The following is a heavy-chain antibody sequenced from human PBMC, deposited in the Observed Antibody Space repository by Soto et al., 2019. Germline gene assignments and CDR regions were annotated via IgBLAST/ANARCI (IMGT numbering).Heavy chain of an antibody. J-gene: IGHJ4*02. V-gene: IGHV1-69*01. CDR3: ARDPPTFYDSTGAD. D-gene: IGHD3-22*01. CDR1: GGTFSSYA. Sequence: QVQLVQSGAEVKKPGSSVKVSCKASGGTFSSYAISCVRQAPGQGLEWMGGIIPIFGTANSAQKFQGRVTNTADESTSTDYMELSSLRSEDTAVYDCARDPPTFYDSTGADWGQGTLVTVSS. CDR2: IIPIFGTA.